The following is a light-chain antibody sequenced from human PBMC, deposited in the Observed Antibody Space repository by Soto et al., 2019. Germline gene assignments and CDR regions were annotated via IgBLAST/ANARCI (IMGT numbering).Light chain of an antibody. V-gene: IGLV1-47*02. CDR3: AAWDDSLGAYV. CDR2: TNN. Sequence: QSVLTQPPSASGTPGQKVFISCSGSSSNIGGTNYAYWYQQLPGTAPRLLIYTNNQRPSGVPQRFSGSKTGTSASLAIGGLRSEDGADYYCAAWDDSLGAYVFGTGTKVTVL. J-gene: IGLJ1*01. CDR1: SSNIGGTNY.